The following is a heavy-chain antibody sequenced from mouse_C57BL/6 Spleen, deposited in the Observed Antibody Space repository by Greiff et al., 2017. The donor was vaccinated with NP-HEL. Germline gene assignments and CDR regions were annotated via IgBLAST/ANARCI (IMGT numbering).Heavy chain of an antibody. CDR2: IDPSDSYT. Sequence: VQLQQPGAELVKPGASVKLSCKASGYTFTSYWMQWVKQRPGQGLEWIGEIDPSDSYTNYNQKFKGKATLTVDTSSSTAYMQLSSLTSEDSAVYYCARSKFLLLRYPDYWGQGTTLTVSS. CDR3: ARSKFLLLRYPDY. V-gene: IGHV1-50*01. J-gene: IGHJ2*01. CDR1: GYTFTSYW. D-gene: IGHD1-1*01.